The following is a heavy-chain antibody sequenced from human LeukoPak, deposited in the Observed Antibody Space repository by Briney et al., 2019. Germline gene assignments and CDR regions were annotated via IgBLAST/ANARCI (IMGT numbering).Heavy chain of an antibody. CDR1: GGSISSGSYY. V-gene: IGHV4-61*02. Sequence: SETLSLTCTVSGGSISSGSYYWSWIRQPAGKGLEWIGRIYTSGSTNYNPSHKSRVTISVDTSKNQFSLKLSSVTAADTAVYYCARGAGPPRDWFDPWGQGTLVTVSS. J-gene: IGHJ5*02. CDR2: IYTSGST. D-gene: IGHD6-19*01. CDR3: ARGAGPPRDWFDP.